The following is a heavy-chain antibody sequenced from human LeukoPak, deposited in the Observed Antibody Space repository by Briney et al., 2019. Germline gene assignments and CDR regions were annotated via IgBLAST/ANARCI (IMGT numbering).Heavy chain of an antibody. CDR3: ARDLRGTSVNNYGMDV. D-gene: IGHD2-2*01. J-gene: IGHJ6*02. CDR1: GGSISSGGYY. Sequence: PSETLSLTCTVSGGSISSGGYYWSWIRQHPGKGLEWIRYIYYSGSTYYNPSLKSRVTISVDTSKNQFSLKLSSVTAADTAVYYCARDLRGTSVNNYGMDVWGQGTTVTVSS. CDR2: IYYSGST. V-gene: IGHV4-31*03.